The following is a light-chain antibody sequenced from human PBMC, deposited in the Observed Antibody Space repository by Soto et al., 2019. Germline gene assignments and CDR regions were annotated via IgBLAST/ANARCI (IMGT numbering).Light chain of an antibody. CDR2: DVS. CDR3: SSYTSSTLLV. J-gene: IGLJ1*01. CDR1: SSDVGGYNY. Sequence: QSVLTQPASVSGSPGQSITISCTGTSSDVGGYNYVSWYQQHPGKAPKLMIYDVSNRPSGVSNRFSGSKSGNTASLTISGLQSEDEAAYYCSSYTSSTLLVFGTGTKLTVL. V-gene: IGLV2-14*01.